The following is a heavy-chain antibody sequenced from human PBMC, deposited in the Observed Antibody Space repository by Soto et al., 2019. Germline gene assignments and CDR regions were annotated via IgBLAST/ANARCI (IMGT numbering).Heavy chain of an antibody. CDR1: GYTFTSYG. CDR2: ISAYNGNT. CDR3: ATKSSGWTGYYYGMDV. D-gene: IGHD6-19*01. Sequence: QVQLVQSGAEVKKPGASVKVSCKASGYTFTSYGISWVRQAPGQGLEWMGWISAYNGNTNYAQKLQGRVTMTTDTAQSTAYMELRSMRSDDTAVYYCATKSSGWTGYYYGMDVWGQGTTVTVSS. V-gene: IGHV1-18*01. J-gene: IGHJ6*02.